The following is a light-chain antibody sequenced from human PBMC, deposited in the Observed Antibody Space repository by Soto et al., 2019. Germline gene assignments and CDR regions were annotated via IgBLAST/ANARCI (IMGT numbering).Light chain of an antibody. Sequence: QSALAQPASVSRSPGQSITISCTGTISFVGAYDSVSWYQQHPHKAPQVIIYKGTRRPSGVSNRFSGSTSGNAASLTISGLQADDEADYFCCSSAPESTYVFGTGTKVTVL. CDR1: ISFVGAYDS. CDR3: CSSAPESTYV. V-gene: IGLV2-23*01. CDR2: KGT. J-gene: IGLJ1*01.